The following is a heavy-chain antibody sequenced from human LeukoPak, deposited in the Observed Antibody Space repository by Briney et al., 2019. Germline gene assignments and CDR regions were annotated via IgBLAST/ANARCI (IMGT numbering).Heavy chain of an antibody. Sequence: PSETLSLTCTVSAGSINSHYWSWLRQAPGKGLEWIGYMYDSVRTKDNPTLKSRLMLSADAPKNQFSLRLSSVTAADTATYYCATIKRGSIYGYFDFWGQGILVTVSS. CDR1: AGSINSHY. CDR2: MYDSVRT. J-gene: IGHJ4*02. D-gene: IGHD5-18*01. CDR3: ATIKRGSIYGYFDF. V-gene: IGHV4-59*11.